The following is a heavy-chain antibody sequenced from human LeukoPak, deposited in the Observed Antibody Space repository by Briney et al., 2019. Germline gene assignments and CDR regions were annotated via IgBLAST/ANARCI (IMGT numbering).Heavy chain of an antibody. V-gene: IGHV4-4*07. J-gene: IGHJ6*03. Sequence: SETLSLTCTVSGGSISSYYWSWIRRPAGKGLEWIGRIYTSGSTNYNPSLKSRVTMSVDTSKNQFSLKLSSVTAADTAVYYCARDLRDYYGSGSYYNVYYYYYMDVWGKGTTVTISS. CDR1: GGSISSYY. D-gene: IGHD3-10*01. CDR3: ARDLRDYYGSGSYYNVYYYYYMDV. CDR2: IYTSGST.